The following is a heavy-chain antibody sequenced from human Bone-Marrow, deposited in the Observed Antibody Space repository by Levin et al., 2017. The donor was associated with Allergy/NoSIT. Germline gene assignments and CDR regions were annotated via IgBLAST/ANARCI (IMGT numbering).Heavy chain of an antibody. J-gene: IGHJ4*02. D-gene: IGHD1-1*01. CDR2: IDQSGTYT. Sequence: GGSLRLSCAASGFTFTSYYMTWIRQTPGKGLEWLSSIDQSGTYTIYADSVRGRFTISKADSENSLYLQMNSLRPEDTAIYYCARESWYNADYWGQGTLVTVSS. V-gene: IGHV3-11*05. CDR1: GFTFTSYY. CDR3: ARESWYNADY.